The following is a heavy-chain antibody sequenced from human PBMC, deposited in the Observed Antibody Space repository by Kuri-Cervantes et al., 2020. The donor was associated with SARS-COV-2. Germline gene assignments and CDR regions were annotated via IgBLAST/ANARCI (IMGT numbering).Heavy chain of an antibody. CDR2: IYYTGST. CDR3: ARSHFYGSLSSKEGFDY. Sequence: SETLSLTCTVSGGSISSYYWSWIRQPPGKGLEWIGYIYYTGSTNYNPSLKSRVTISVDTSKNQISLQLRSVTPDDTAVYYCARSHFYGSLSSKEGFDYWGQGTLVTVSS. V-gene: IGHV4-59*08. CDR1: GGSISSYY. J-gene: IGHJ4*02. D-gene: IGHD3-10*01.